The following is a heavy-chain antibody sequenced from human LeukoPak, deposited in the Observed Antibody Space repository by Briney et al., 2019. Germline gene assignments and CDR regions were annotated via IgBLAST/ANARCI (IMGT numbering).Heavy chain of an antibody. Sequence: GGSLRLSCAASGFTVSSNYMSWVRQAPGKGLEWVSAISGSGGSTYYADSVKGRFTISRDNSKNTLYLQMNSLRAEDTAVYYCAKDSDFSSGYSSGWYFGRRSYMDVWGKGTTVTVSS. CDR2: ISGSGGST. D-gene: IGHD6-19*01. CDR1: GFTVSSNY. V-gene: IGHV3-23*01. CDR3: AKDSDFSSGYSSGWYFGRRSYMDV. J-gene: IGHJ6*03.